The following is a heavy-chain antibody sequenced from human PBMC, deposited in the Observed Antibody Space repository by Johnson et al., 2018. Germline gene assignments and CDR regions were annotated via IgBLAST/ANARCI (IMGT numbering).Heavy chain of an antibody. V-gene: IGHV3-11*04. D-gene: IGHD2-2*01. J-gene: IGHJ6*03. CDR2: ISSSGSTI. CDR1: GFTFSDYY. CDR3: ARRSIVVVPAAQDYYYYMDV. Sequence: QVQLVESGGGLVKPGGSLRLSCAASGFTFSDYYMSWIRQAPGKGLEWVSYISSSGSTIYYADSVKGRFTISRDNAKNSLYLQMNSLRAEDTAVYYCARRSIVVVPAAQDYYYYMDVWGKGTTVTVSS.